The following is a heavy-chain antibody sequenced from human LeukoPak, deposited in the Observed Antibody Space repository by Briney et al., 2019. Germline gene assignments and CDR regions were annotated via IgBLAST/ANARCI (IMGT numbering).Heavy chain of an antibody. D-gene: IGHD3-10*01. CDR2: MYYSGST. CDR3: ARRWSGENLIDY. J-gene: IGHJ4*02. CDR1: GGSISGYY. Sequence: SETLSLTCTVSGGSISGYYWSWIRQPPGKGLEWIGYMYYSGSTSYYNPSLKSRVTISVDTPENQFSLKLRSVTAADTAVYYCARRWSGENLIDYWGQGTLVTVSS. V-gene: IGHV4-59*08.